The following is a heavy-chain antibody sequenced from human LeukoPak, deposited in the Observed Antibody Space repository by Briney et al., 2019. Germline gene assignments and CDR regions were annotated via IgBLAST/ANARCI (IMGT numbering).Heavy chain of an antibody. D-gene: IGHD3-10*01. CDR1: GGSISSYY. CDR3: AGGVTMIRGVILERTKSTNCFDP. V-gene: IGHV4-59*01. Sequence: PSETLSLTCTVSGGSISSYYWSWIRQPPGKGLEWIGYIYYSGSTNYNTSLKSRVTISVDTSKNQFSLKLSSVTAADTAVYYCAGGVTMIRGVILERTKSTNCFDPWGQGTLVIVSS. J-gene: IGHJ5*02. CDR2: IYYSGST.